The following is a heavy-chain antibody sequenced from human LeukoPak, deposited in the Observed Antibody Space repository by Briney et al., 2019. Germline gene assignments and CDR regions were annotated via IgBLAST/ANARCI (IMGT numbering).Heavy chain of an antibody. CDR3: AIYYGSGSYYKYFQH. Sequence: SETLSLTCTVSGGSISSYYWSWIRQPAGKGLEWIGRIYTSGSTNYNPSLKSRVTMSVDTSKNQFSLKLSSVTAADTAVYYCAIYYGSGSYYKYFQHWGQGTLVTDSS. V-gene: IGHV4-4*07. CDR2: IYTSGST. D-gene: IGHD3-10*01. CDR1: GGSISSYY. J-gene: IGHJ1*01.